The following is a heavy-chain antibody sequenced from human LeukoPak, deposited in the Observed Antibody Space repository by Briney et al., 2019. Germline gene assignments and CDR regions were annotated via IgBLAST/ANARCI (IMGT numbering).Heavy chain of an antibody. CDR3: ARGPTQVVVLGYYYMDV. CDR2: MNPNSGNT. D-gene: IGHD2-2*01. Sequence: ASVKVSCKASGYTFTSYDINWVRQATGQGLEWMGWMNPNSGNTGFAQKFQGRVTMTRNTCISTAYMELSSLRSEDTAVYYCARGPTQVVVLGYYYMDVWGKGTTVTVSS. CDR1: GYTFTSYD. V-gene: IGHV1-8*01. J-gene: IGHJ6*03.